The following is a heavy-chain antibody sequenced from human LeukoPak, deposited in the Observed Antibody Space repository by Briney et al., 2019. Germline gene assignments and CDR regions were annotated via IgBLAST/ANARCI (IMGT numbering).Heavy chain of an antibody. CDR1: GYTFTSYY. D-gene: IGHD4-17*01. Sequence: GASVKVSCKASGYTFTSYYMHWVRQAPGQGLEWMGIINPSGGSTSYAQKFQGRVTMTRDTSTSTVYMELSSLRSEDTAVYYCARDRGGDYVGGGYYYGMDVWGQGTTVTVSS. V-gene: IGHV1-46*01. CDR2: INPSGGST. CDR3: ARDRGGDYVGGGYYYGMDV. J-gene: IGHJ6*02.